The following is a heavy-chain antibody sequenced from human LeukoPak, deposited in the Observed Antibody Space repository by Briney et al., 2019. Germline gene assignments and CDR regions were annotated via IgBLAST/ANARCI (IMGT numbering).Heavy chain of an antibody. CDR3: AKCLSARIAAADSYFDY. D-gene: IGHD6-13*01. V-gene: IGHV3-30*02. Sequence: GGSLRLSCAASRFTFSSYGMHWVRQAPGKGLEWVAFIRYDGSNKYYADSVKGRFSISRDNSNNTLYLQMNSLRAEDTAVYYCAKCLSARIAAADSYFDYWGQGTLVTVSS. CDR2: IRYDGSNK. CDR1: RFTFSSYG. J-gene: IGHJ4*02.